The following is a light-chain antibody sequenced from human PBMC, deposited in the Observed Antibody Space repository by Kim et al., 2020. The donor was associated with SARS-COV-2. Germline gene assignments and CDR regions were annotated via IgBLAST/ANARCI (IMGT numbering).Light chain of an antibody. CDR1: SSDVVGYNY. CDR3: SSYTSSSTNWV. CDR2: DVS. V-gene: IGLV2-14*03. J-gene: IGLJ3*02. Sequence: HSITISCTGTSSDVVGYNYVSWYQQHPGKAPKLMIYDVSNRPSGVSNRFSGSKSGNTASLTISGLQAEDEADYYCSSYTSSSTNWVFGGGTKLTVL.